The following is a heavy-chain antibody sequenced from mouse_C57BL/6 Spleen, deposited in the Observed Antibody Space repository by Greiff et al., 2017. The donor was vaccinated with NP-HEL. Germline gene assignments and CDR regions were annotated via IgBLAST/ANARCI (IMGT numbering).Heavy chain of an antibody. D-gene: IGHD4-1*01. CDR1: GYSITSGYY. J-gene: IGHJ1*03. V-gene: IGHV3-6*01. CDR2: ISYDGSN. CDR3: AREEVGRYFDV. Sequence: EESGPGLVKPSQSLSLTCSVTGYSITSGYYWNWIRQFPGNKLEWMGYISYDGSNNYNPSLKNRISITRDTSKNQFFLKLNSVTTEDTATYYCAREEVGRYFDVWGTGTTVTVSS.